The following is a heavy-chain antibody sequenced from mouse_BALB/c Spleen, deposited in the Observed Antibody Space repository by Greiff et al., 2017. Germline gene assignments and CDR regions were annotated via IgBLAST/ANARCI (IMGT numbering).Heavy chain of an antibody. Sequence: QVQLQQSGAELMKPGASVKISCKATGYTFSSYWIEWVKQRPGHGLEWIGEILPGSGSTNYNEKFKGKATFTADTSSNTAYMQLSSLTSEDSAVYYCARFLYEYDGVYYAMDYWGQGTSVTVSS. J-gene: IGHJ4*01. V-gene: IGHV1-9*01. D-gene: IGHD2-4*01. CDR2: ILPGSGST. CDR3: ARFLYEYDGVYYAMDY. CDR1: GYTFSSYW.